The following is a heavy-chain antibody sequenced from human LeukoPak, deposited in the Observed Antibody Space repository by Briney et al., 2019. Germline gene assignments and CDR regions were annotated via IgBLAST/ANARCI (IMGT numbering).Heavy chain of an antibody. D-gene: IGHD2-8*02. CDR1: GFTFRNYG. Sequence: PGGSLILSCAASGFTFRNYGMHWVRQATGKGLEWVSFIWSDGNNRFYADPVKGRFTISRDDSKNMLYLQMDTLRAEDTALYYCAKDPGASVSGFYMDVWGKGTTVIVSS. J-gene: IGHJ6*03. CDR2: IWSDGNNR. V-gene: IGHV3-30*02. CDR3: AKDPGASVSGFYMDV.